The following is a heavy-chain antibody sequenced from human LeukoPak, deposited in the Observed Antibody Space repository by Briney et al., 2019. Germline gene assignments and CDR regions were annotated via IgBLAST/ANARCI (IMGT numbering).Heavy chain of an antibody. J-gene: IGHJ5*02. CDR3: ARDQGGGSGYIYWFDP. V-gene: IGHV1-46*01. Sequence: GASVKVSCKTSGYTFTSYYMHWVRQAPGQGLEWMGIVNPSGGSTSYAQKFQGRVTMTRDTSTSTVYMELSSLRSEDTAVYYCARDQGGGSGYIYWFDPWGQGTLVTVSS. D-gene: IGHD3-22*01. CDR1: GYTFTSYY. CDR2: VNPSGGST.